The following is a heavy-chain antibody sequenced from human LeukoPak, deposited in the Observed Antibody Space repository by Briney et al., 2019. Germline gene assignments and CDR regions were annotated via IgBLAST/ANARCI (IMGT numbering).Heavy chain of an antibody. Sequence: ASVKVSCKASGGTFSSYTISWVRQAPGQGLEWMGRIIPILGIANYAQKFQGRVTITAGKSTSTAYMELSSLRSEDTAVYYCARDSRGVTTVVPFDYWGQGTLVTVSS. J-gene: IGHJ4*02. CDR1: GGTFSSYT. D-gene: IGHD4-23*01. CDR3: ARDSRGVTTVVPFDY. V-gene: IGHV1-69*02. CDR2: IIPILGIA.